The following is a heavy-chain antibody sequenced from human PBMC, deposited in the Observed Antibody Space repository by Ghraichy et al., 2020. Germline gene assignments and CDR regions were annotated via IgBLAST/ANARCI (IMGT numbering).Heavy chain of an antibody. J-gene: IGHJ4*02. V-gene: IGHV3-30*18. D-gene: IGHD3-16*02. CDR3: AKVQSLGY. CDR2: ISFDGREK. CDR1: GFIFSSYA. Sequence: GALRLSCAASGFIFSSYAMHWVRQAPGKGLEWVALISFDGREKHYADSVKGRFTISRDNSKNTLYLQMTSLRTEDTAVYYCAKVQSLGYWGQGTLVTVSS.